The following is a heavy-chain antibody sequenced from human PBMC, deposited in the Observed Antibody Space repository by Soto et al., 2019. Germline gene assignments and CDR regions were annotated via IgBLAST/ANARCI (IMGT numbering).Heavy chain of an antibody. CDR1: GFSLSTNGVG. CDR2: LYWDDDH. CDR3: ARESYSSTYFDV. D-gene: IGHD2-21*01. J-gene: IGHJ4*01. Sequence: QITLKESGPTLVRPTQTLTLTCTFSGFSLSTNGVGVRWVRQPPGKALDWLALLYWDDDHRYSPSLKTRLTITKDTSKNQVVMTMTHWYHADTATYYCARESYSSTYFDVWGQGTLVAVS. V-gene: IGHV2-5*02.